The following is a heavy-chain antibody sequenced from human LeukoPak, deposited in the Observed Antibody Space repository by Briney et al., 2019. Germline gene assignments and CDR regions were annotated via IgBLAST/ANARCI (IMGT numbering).Heavy chain of an antibody. CDR1: GITLSNYG. D-gene: IGHD2-2*01. V-gene: IGHV3-23*01. Sequence: GGSLRLSCAVSGITLSNYGMSWVRQAPGKGLEWVSAISGSGGSTYYADSVKGRFTISRDNSKNTLYLQMNSLRAEDTAVYYCAKDAPPPDIVVVPAAKGHYYGMDVWGQGTTVTVSS. CDR3: AKDAPPPDIVVVPAAKGHYYGMDV. CDR2: ISGSGGST. J-gene: IGHJ6*02.